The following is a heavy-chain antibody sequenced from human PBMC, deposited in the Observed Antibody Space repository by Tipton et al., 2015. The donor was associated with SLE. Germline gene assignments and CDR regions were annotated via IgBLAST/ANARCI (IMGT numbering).Heavy chain of an antibody. CDR2: ISSSSSYI. Sequence: GSLRLSCAASGFTFSSYSMNWVRQAPGKGLEWVSSISSSSSYIYYADSVKGRFTISRDNAKNSLYLQMNSLRAEDTAVYYCARDRVAAAGMEAFDIWGQGTTVTVSS. CDR1: GFTFSSYS. CDR3: ARDRVAAAGMEAFDI. V-gene: IGHV3-21*01. D-gene: IGHD6-13*01. J-gene: IGHJ3*02.